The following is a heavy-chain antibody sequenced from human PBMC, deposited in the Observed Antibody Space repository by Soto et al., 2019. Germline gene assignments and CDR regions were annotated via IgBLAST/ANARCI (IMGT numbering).Heavy chain of an antibody. D-gene: IGHD3-10*01. V-gene: IGHV3-73*02. CDR2: IRSKANSYAT. J-gene: IGHJ4*02. Sequence: EVQLVESGGGLVQPGGSLKLSCAASGFTFSGSAMHWVRQASGKGLGWVGRIRSKANSYATAYAASVKGRFPISRDDSKNTAYRQMNSLKTEDTAVYYCTSTMVRGVISYWGQGTLVTVSS. CDR3: TSTMVRGVISY. CDR1: GFTFSGSA.